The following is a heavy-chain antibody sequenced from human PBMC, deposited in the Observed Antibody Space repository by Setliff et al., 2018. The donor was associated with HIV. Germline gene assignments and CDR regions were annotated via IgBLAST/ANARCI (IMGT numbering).Heavy chain of an antibody. CDR1: GYTFTSYY. J-gene: IGHJ6*03. CDR2: INPSSGGT. Sequence: ASVKVSCKASGYTFTSYYMHWVRQAPGQGLEWMGIINPSSGGTTYAQKFQGRVTMTRDTSTSTVYMELSSLRSEDTAVYYCARAVSKQLRGGALNWYYHMDFWGTGTTVTVSS. CDR3: ARAVSKQLRGGALNWYYHMDF. V-gene: IGHV1-46*01. D-gene: IGHD3-10*01.